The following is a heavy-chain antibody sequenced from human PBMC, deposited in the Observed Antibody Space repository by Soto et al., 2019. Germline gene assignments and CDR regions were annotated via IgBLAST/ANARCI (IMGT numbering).Heavy chain of an antibody. Sequence: PSETLSLTCAVSGGSISISNWWSGFRQPPGKGLEWIGEIYHSGSTNYNPSLKSRVTISVDKSKNQFSLKLSSVTAADTAVYYCASSKWLPGYYYYYGMDVWGQGTTSTVSS. CDR2: IYHSGST. D-gene: IGHD5-12*01. J-gene: IGHJ6*02. CDR1: GGSISISNW. V-gene: IGHV4-4*02. CDR3: ASSKWLPGYYYYYGMDV.